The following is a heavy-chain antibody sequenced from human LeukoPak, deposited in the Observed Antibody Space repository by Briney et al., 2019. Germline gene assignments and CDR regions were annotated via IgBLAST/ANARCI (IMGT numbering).Heavy chain of an antibody. CDR2: ISAYNGNT. CDR1: GYTFTSYG. D-gene: IGHD3-22*01. CDR3: ARTSFYDNSGGPGFDY. V-gene: IGHV1-18*01. Sequence: ASVKVSCKASGYTFTSYGISWVRQAPGQGLEWMGWISAYNGNTNYAQKLQGRVTMTTDTSTSTAYMELRSLRSDDTAVYFCARTSFYDNSGGPGFDYWGQGTLVTVSS. J-gene: IGHJ4*02.